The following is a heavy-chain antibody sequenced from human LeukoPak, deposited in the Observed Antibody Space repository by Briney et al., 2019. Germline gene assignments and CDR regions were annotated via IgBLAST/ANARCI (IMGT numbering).Heavy chain of an antibody. J-gene: IGHJ4*02. CDR2: INHSGST. CDR1: GGSFSGYY. V-gene: IGHV4-34*01. Sequence: SETLSLTCAVYGGSFSGYYWSWIRQPPGKGLEWIGEINHSGSTNYNPSLKSRVTISVDTSKNQFSLKLSSVTAADTAVYYCARRGYDFWSGYSVYYFDYWGQGTLVTVSS. CDR3: ARRGYDFWSGYSVYYFDY. D-gene: IGHD3-3*01.